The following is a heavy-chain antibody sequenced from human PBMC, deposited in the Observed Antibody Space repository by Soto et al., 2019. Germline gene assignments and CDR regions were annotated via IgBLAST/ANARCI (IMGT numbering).Heavy chain of an antibody. J-gene: IGHJ4*02. V-gene: IGHV3-30*18. Sequence: QVQLVESGGGVVQPGTSLTLSCSASGFIFSNYGMHWVRQAPGKGLEWVSIISYDGSPKHYVDSVKGRFTISRDNSKNTLDLQRNSLRAEDTAVYYCAKDIHPGRDTYHYGADYWGQGTLVAVSS. CDR1: GFIFSNYG. D-gene: IGHD5-12*01. CDR2: ISYDGSPK. CDR3: AKDIHPGRDTYHYGADY.